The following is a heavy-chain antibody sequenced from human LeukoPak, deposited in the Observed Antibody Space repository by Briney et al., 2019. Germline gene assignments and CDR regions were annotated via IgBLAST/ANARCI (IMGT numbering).Heavy chain of an antibody. J-gene: IGHJ5*02. CDR2: MNPNSGNT. CDR3: ARAHFVSYYDSSGYYEGGPFDP. D-gene: IGHD3-22*01. V-gene: IGHV1-8*01. CDR1: GYTFTSYD. Sequence: ASVKVSCKASGYTFTSYDINWVRQATGQGLEWMGWMNPNSGNTGYAQKFQGRVTMTRNTSISTTYMELSRLRSEKTAVYYRARAHFVSYYDSSGYYEGGPFDPWGQGTLVTVSS.